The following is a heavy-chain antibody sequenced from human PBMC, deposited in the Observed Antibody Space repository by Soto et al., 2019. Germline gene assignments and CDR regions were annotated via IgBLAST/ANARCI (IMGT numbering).Heavy chain of an antibody. V-gene: IGHV1-18*01. Sequence: QVHLVQSGAEVKKPGASVKVSCQGSGYAFTTYGITWVRQAPGQGLEWMGWISAHNGNTNYAQKLQGRVTVTRDTSTCTAYMALRSLRYDDTAVYSCARGRYGDYWGQGALVTVSS. CDR3: ARGRYGDY. J-gene: IGHJ4*02. D-gene: IGHD1-1*01. CDR2: ISAHNGNT. CDR1: GYAFTTYG.